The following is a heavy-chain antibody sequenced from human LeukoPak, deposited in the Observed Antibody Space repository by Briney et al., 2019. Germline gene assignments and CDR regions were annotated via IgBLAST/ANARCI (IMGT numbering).Heavy chain of an antibody. CDR2: IYYTGST. CDR3: AGGPLLVYPDY. J-gene: IGHJ4*02. CDR1: GGSIIKYY. V-gene: IGHV4-59*08. D-gene: IGHD2-8*02. Sequence: PSETLSLTCTVSGGSIIKYYWSWIRQPPGKGLEWIGDIYYTGSTDYNPSLKSRVTISVGTSKNQFSLKLSSVTAADTAGYYCAGGPLLVYPDYLGQGTMVTVSS.